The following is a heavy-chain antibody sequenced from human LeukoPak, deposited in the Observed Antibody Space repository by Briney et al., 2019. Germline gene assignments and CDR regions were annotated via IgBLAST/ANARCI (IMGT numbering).Heavy chain of an antibody. J-gene: IGHJ5*02. CDR3: ARGINLVVVPAAVNWFDP. D-gene: IGHD2-2*01. V-gene: IGHV4-34*01. CDR2: INHSGST. Sequence: PSETLSLTCAVYGGSFSGYYWSWIRQPPGKGLEWIGEINHSGSTNYNPSRKSRVTISVDTSKNQFSLKLSSVTAADTAVYYCARGINLVVVPAAVNWFDPWGQGTLVTVSS. CDR1: GGSFSGYY.